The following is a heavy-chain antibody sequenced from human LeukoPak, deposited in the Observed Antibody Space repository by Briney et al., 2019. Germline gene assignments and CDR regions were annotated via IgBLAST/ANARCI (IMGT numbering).Heavy chain of an antibody. J-gene: IGHJ5*02. CDR2: INAGNGNT. V-gene: IGHV1-3*01. CDR3: ARDIDRVFNWFDP. D-gene: IGHD6-13*01. CDR1: GYTFTSYD. Sequence: ASVKVSCKASGYTFTSYDINWVRQATGQRLEWMGWINAGNGNTKYSQKFQGRVTITRDTSASTVYMELSSLRSEDTAVYYCARDIDRVFNWFDPWGQGTLVTVSS.